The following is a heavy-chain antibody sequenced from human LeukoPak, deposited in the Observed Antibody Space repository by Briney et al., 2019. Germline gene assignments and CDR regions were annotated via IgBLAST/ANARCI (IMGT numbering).Heavy chain of an antibody. CDR1: GFTFSNYG. J-gene: IGHJ6*02. Sequence: PGRSLRLSCAASGFTFSNYGMHWVRQAPGKGLEWVAVISYDGSNKYYTDSVKGRFTISRDNSKNTLYLQMNSLRAEDTAVYYCAKDRSLRYYYGMDVWGQGTTVTVSS. CDR2: ISYDGSNK. V-gene: IGHV3-30*18. D-gene: IGHD3-10*01. CDR3: AKDRSLRYYYGMDV.